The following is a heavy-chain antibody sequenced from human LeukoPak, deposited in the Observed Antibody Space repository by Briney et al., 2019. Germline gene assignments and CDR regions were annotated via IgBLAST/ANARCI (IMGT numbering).Heavy chain of an antibody. J-gene: IGHJ4*02. CDR1: GYTFTNYW. V-gene: IGHV5-51*01. Sequence: GESLKISCTATGYTFTNYWIAWVRQMPGRGLEWLGMMYPGDSDVRYSSSFAGQITISVDRATNTTHLQWSSLKASDTGIYFCARRRYSSGPADYWGQGTRVSASS. CDR2: MYPGDSDV. D-gene: IGHD6-19*01. CDR3: ARRRYSSGPADY.